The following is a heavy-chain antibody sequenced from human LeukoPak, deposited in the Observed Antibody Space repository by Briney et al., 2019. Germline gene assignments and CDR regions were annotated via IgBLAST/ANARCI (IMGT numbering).Heavy chain of an antibody. CDR2: FDPEDGER. CDR3: ATVYSYDSSAYYRLDY. Sequence: ASVKVSCKISGYTLTELSMHWVRQAPGKGLEWMGGFDPEDGERFYAQKFQGRVAMTEDTSTDTAYMELSSLRSEDTAVYYCATVYSYDSSAYYRLDYWGQGTLVTVSS. J-gene: IGHJ4*02. V-gene: IGHV1-24*01. CDR1: GYTLTELS. D-gene: IGHD3-22*01.